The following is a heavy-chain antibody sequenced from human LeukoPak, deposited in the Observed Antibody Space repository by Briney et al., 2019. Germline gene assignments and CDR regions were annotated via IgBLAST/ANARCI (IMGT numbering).Heavy chain of an antibody. J-gene: IGHJ4*02. CDR3: AKKGDVVVVAATPFDY. Sequence: PGGSLRLSCAASGFTFSSYAMSWVRQAPGKGLEWVSAISGSGGSTYYADSVEGRFTISRDNSKNTLYLQMNSLRAEDTAVYYCAKKGDVVVVAATPFDYWGQGTLVTVSS. D-gene: IGHD2-15*01. CDR2: ISGSGGST. V-gene: IGHV3-23*01. CDR1: GFTFSSYA.